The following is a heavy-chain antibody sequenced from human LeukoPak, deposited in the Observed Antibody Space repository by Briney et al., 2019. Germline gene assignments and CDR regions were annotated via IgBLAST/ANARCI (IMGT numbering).Heavy chain of an antibody. D-gene: IGHD4-17*01. Sequence: LEXSXXXXXYSFXXXXIGWGRQXPGKGVEWMGIIYPGDSDTRYSPSFQGQVTISADKSISTAYLQWSSLKASDTAMYYCARSYGDYVLSYWGQGTLVTVSS. CDR1: XYSFXXXX. CDR2: IYPGDSDT. CDR3: ARSYGDYVLSY. J-gene: IGHJ4*02. V-gene: IGHV5-51*01.